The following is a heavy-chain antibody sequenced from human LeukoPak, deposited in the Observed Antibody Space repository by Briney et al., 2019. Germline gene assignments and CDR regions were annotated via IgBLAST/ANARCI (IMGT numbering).Heavy chain of an antibody. CDR2: IYHSGST. J-gene: IGHJ5*02. V-gene: IGHV4-38-2*02. CDR1: VYSISSGYY. Sequence: PSETRSLTCTVSVYSISSGYYWAWIRQPPGKGLEWIGRIYHSGSTYYNPSLKSRVTISVDTSKNQFSLKLSSVTAADTAVYYCARQEAADYDFWSGPDLNWFDPWGQGTLVTVSS. D-gene: IGHD3-3*01. CDR3: ARQEAADYDFWSGPDLNWFDP.